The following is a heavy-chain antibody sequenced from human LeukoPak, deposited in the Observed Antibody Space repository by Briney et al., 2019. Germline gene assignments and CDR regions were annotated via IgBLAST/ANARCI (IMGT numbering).Heavy chain of an antibody. D-gene: IGHD6-19*01. CDR3: ARTPIPQYSSGWYTSYYFDY. CDR1: GYTFTSYG. Sequence: ASVKVSCKASGYTFTSYGISWVRQAPGQGLEWMGWISAYNGNTNYAQKLQGRVTMTTDTSTSTAYMELRSLRSDDTAVYYCARTPIPQYSSGWYTSYYFDYWGQGTLVTVSS. J-gene: IGHJ4*02. V-gene: IGHV1-18*01. CDR2: ISAYNGNT.